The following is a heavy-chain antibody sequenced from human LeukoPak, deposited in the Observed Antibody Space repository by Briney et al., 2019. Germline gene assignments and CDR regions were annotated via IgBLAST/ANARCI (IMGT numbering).Heavy chain of an antibody. V-gene: IGHV3-11*04. CDR1: GFTFSDYY. CDR3: ARDFSSIAAPDAFDI. J-gene: IGHJ3*02. D-gene: IGHD6-13*01. Sequence: GGSLRLSCAASGFTFSDYYMSWIRQAPGKGLEWVSYISSSGSTIYYADSVKGRFTISRDNAKNSLYLQMNSLRAEDTAVYYCARDFSSIAAPDAFDIWGQGTMVTVSS. CDR2: ISSSGSTI.